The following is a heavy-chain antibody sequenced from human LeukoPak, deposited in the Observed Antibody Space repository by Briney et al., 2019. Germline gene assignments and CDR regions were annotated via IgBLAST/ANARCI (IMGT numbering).Heavy chain of an antibody. CDR2: IYHSGST. CDR3: ARHEGQLSYSSSSQWFDP. J-gene: IGHJ5*02. V-gene: IGHV4-38-2*01. CDR1: GYSISSGYY. D-gene: IGHD6-6*01. Sequence: PSETLSLTCAVSGYSISSGYYWGWIRQPPRKGLEWIGSIYHSGSTYYDPSLKSRVTISVDTSKNQFSLKLSSVTAADTAVYYCARHEGQLSYSSSSQWFDPWGQGTLVTVSS.